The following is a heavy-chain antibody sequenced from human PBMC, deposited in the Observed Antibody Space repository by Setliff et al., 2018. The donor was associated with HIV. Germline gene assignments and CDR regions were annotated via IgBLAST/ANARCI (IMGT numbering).Heavy chain of an antibody. V-gene: IGHV4-39*01. D-gene: IGHD2-15*01. CDR2: INPGGSA. CDR1: GGPMRSSSYY. Sequence: PSETLSLTCSVSGGPMRSSSYYWGWIRQPPGKGLEWIGEINPGGSATYNPSLKSRVTISVDTSKNQFSLKLNTVTAADTAIYYCVLLEVPFIEGIAPPLWGQGSLVTVSS. CDR3: VLLEVPFIEGIAPPL. J-gene: IGHJ4*02.